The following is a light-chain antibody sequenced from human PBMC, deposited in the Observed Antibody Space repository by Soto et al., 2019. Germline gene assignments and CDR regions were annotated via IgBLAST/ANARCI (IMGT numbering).Light chain of an antibody. CDR1: QDIRND. CDR2: AAS. Sequence: AIPMTQSPSSLSASVGDRVTITCRASQDIRNDLGWYQQKPGKAPKLLIYAASSLQTGVPSRFSGSGSGTDFTLTITSLQAEDFATYYCQQLRLYPSTFGGGTKVDIK. CDR3: QQLRLYPST. V-gene: IGKV1-6*01. J-gene: IGKJ4*01.